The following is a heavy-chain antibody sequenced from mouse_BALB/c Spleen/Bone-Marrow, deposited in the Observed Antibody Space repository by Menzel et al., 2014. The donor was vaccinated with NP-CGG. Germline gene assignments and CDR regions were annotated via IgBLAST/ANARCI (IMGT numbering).Heavy chain of an antibody. CDR1: GFDFSRYW. V-gene: IGHV4-1*02. CDR2: INPESSTI. Sequence: EVMLVESGGGLVQPGGSLKLSCTASGFDFSRYWMSWVRQAPGKGLQWIGEINPESSTINYTPSLKDKFIISRDNAKNTLYLQMSKVRPEDTALYYCTRLTYYGLSDYWGQGTTLTVSS. CDR3: TRLTYYGLSDY. D-gene: IGHD1-2*01. J-gene: IGHJ2*01.